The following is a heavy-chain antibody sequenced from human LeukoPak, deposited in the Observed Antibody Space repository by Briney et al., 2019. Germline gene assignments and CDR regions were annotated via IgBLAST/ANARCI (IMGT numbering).Heavy chain of an antibody. CDR3: ARALYYYDSSGYPGVFDY. V-gene: IGHV3-21*01. D-gene: IGHD3-22*01. CDR1: GFTFSSYS. CDR2: ISSSSSYI. Sequence: GGSLRLSCAASGFTFSSYSMNWVRQAPGKGLEWVSSISSSSSYIYYADSVKGRFTISRDNAKNSLYLQMNSLRAEDTAVYYCARALYYYDSSGYPGVFDYWGQGTLVTVSS. J-gene: IGHJ4*02.